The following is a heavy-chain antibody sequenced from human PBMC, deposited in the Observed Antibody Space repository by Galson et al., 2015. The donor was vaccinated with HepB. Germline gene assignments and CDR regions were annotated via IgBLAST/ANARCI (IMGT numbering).Heavy chain of an antibody. J-gene: IGHJ6*02. CDR2: IIPIFGTA. CDR1: GGTFSSYA. Sequence: SVKVSCKASGGTFSSYAISWVRQAPGQGLEWMGGIIPIFGTANYAQKFQGRVTITADESTSTAYMELSSLRSEDTAVYYCATRGGDGSELGIYYYYGMDVWGQVTTVTVSS. V-gene: IGHV1-69*13. D-gene: IGHD5-24*01. CDR3: ATRGGDGSELGIYYYYGMDV.